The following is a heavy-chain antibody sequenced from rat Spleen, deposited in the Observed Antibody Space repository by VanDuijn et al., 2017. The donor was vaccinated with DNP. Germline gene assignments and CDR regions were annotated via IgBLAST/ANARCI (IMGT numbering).Heavy chain of an antibody. CDR2: ISASGTRT. V-gene: IGHV5-7*01. J-gene: IGHJ2*01. CDR3: AREREYMFDY. D-gene: IGHD1-11*01. Sequence: EVQLVESGGGLVQPGRSLKLSCAASGFSFSDYNMVWVRQAPKKGLEWVATISASGTRTYYPDSVKDRFTISRDNAKRSLYLQMNSLTSEDSATYYCAREREYMFDYWGQGVMVTVSS. CDR1: GFSFSDYN.